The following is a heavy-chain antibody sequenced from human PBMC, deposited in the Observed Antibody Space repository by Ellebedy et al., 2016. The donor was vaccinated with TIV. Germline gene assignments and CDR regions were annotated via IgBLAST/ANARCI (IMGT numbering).Heavy chain of an antibody. CDR1: GDSISSYF. V-gene: IGHV4-59*01. J-gene: IGHJ4*02. CDR2: FYYTGST. Sequence: GSLRLXXTVSGDSISSYFWSWIRQPPDKRLEWIGHFYYTGSTNYNPSLKSRVAISGDTSKNQFSLKLSSVTAADTAVYYCARKRDGSYIDYWGQGTLVTVSS. CDR3: ARKRDGSYIDY. D-gene: IGHD2-15*01.